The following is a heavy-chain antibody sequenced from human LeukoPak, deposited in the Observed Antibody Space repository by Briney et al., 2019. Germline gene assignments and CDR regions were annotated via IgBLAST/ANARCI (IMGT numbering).Heavy chain of an antibody. J-gene: IGHJ6*02. CDR3: ARDDYCSSTSCLGTGYYYYGMDA. V-gene: IGHV3-21*01. Sequence: PGGSLRLSCAASGFTFSSYSMNWVRQAPGKGLEWVSSISSSSSYIYYADSVKGRFTISRDNAKNSLYLQMNSLRAEDTAVYYCARDDYCSSTSCLGTGYYYYGMDAWGQGTTVTVSS. CDR1: GFTFSSYS. D-gene: IGHD2-2*01. CDR2: ISSSSSYI.